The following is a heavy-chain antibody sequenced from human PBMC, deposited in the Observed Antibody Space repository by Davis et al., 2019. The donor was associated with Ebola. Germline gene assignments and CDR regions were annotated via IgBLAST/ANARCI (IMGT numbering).Heavy chain of an antibody. D-gene: IGHD2-21*01. Sequence: PGGSLRLSCVASGFTFSGYVMQWVRQVPGKGLMWVSRISTDGRNVEYADSVKGRFRAFRDNANNTLYLSMNSLSAEDTALYYCTREFASGYWGQGILVTVSS. CDR3: TREFASGY. CDR2: ISTDGRNV. J-gene: IGHJ4*02. V-gene: IGHV3-74*01. CDR1: GFTFSGYV.